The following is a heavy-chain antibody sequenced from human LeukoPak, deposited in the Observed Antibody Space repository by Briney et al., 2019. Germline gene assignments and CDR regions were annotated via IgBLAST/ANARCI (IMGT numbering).Heavy chain of an antibody. CDR1: GDSVSSNSVA. D-gene: IGHD4-17*01. CDR2: TYYRSRSYN. CDR3: TRVGGASFDY. J-gene: IGHJ4*01. Sequence: SQTLTLTCAISGDSVSSNSVAWNWIRQSPSRGLEWLVRTYYRSRSYNVYEVFWKSRITINPNTSKNQFCLQLNSVTPEDTAVYYCTRVGGASFDYWGKAVLVAVSS. V-gene: IGHV6-1*01.